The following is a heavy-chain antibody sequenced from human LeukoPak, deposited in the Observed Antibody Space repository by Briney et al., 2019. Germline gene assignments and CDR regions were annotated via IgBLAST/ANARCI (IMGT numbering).Heavy chain of an antibody. CDR1: GYTFTSYY. Sequence: ASVRVSCEASGYTFTSYYMHWVRQAPGQGLEWMGIINPSGGSTSYAQKFQGRVTMTRDTSTSTVYMELSSLRSEDTAVYYCATGPMVRGAKFDYWGQGTLVTVSS. V-gene: IGHV1-46*03. CDR3: ATGPMVRGAKFDY. J-gene: IGHJ4*02. CDR2: INPSGGST. D-gene: IGHD3-10*01.